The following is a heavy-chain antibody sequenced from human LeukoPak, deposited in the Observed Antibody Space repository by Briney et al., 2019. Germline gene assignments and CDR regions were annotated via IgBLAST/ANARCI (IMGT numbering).Heavy chain of an antibody. V-gene: IGHV3-30*19. Sequence: GGSLRLSCAASGFAFSTHGMHWVRQAPGKGLEWVAFISSDGRYKSHADSVKGRCTISRDNSKNTLYLQMNSLRPEDTAVYYCARDSANVVGAKSIFDYWGQGALVTVSS. CDR1: GFAFSTHG. D-gene: IGHD1-26*01. CDR3: ARDSANVVGAKSIFDY. J-gene: IGHJ4*02. CDR2: ISSDGRYK.